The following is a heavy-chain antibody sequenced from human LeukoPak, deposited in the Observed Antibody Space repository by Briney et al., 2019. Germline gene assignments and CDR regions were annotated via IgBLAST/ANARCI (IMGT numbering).Heavy chain of an antibody. CDR2: ISAYNGNT. D-gene: IGHD3-22*01. J-gene: IGHJ4*02. CDR3: ARGASYYYDSSGD. Sequence: ASVKVSCKASGYTFTSYDINWVRQATGQGLEWMGWISAYNGNTNYAQKFQGRVTITTDESTSTAYMELSSLRSEDTAVYYCARGASYYYDSSGDWGQGTLVTVSS. V-gene: IGHV1-18*01. CDR1: GYTFTSYD.